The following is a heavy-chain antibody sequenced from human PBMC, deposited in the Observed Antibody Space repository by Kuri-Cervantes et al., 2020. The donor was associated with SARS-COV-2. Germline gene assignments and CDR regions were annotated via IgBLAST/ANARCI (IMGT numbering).Heavy chain of an antibody. CDR2: ISYDGTNK. D-gene: IGHD6-19*01. Sequence: GESLKISCAASGFTFSSYAIHWVRQAPGKGLEWVAVISYDGTNKYYADSVKGRFTISRDNSKNTLYLQMNSLRAEDTAVYYCARVVHSSGWPHFDYWGQGTLVTVSS. V-gene: IGHV3-30-3*01. CDR3: ARVVHSSGWPHFDY. J-gene: IGHJ4*02. CDR1: GFTFSSYA.